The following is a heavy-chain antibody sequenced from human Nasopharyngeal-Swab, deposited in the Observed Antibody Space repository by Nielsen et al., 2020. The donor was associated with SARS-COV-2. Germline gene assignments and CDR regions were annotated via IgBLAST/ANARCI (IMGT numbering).Heavy chain of an antibody. CDR1: GFTVSSNY. J-gene: IGHJ6*02. Sequence: GGSLRLSCAASGFTVSSNYMSWVRQAPGKGLEWVSVIYSGGSPYYADSVKGRFTISRDNSKNTLYLQMNSLRAEDTAVYYCARGSFDYYYGMDVWGQGTTVTVSS. CDR2: IYSGGSP. CDR3: ARGSFDYYYGMDV. V-gene: IGHV3-53*01.